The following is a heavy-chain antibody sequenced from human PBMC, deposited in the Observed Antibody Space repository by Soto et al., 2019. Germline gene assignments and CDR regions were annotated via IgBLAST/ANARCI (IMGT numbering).Heavy chain of an antibody. CDR3: TRLYYYGSGSYYSPHYYMDV. CDR2: IRNKAYGGTT. Sequence: GGSLRLSCTASGFTFGDYAMSWFRQAPGKGLEWVGFIRNKAYGGTTEYAASVKGRFTISIDDSKSIAYLQMNSLKTEDTAVYYCTRLYYYGSGSYYSPHYYMDVWGKGTTVTVSS. D-gene: IGHD3-10*01. J-gene: IGHJ6*03. CDR1: GFTFGDYA. V-gene: IGHV3-49*03.